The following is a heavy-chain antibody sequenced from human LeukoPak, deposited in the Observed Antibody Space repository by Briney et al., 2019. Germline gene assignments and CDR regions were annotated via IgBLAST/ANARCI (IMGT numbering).Heavy chain of an antibody. D-gene: IGHD3-10*01. Sequence: PGGSLRLSCAASGFTFSSYGMSWVRQALGKGLEWVSAISGSGGSTYYADSVKGRFTISRDNSKNTLYLQLNSLRAEDTAVYYCAKGDYYGSGSPPSPDYWGQGTLVTVSS. CDR2: ISGSGGST. CDR1: GFTFSSYG. CDR3: AKGDYYGSGSPPSPDY. J-gene: IGHJ4*02. V-gene: IGHV3-23*01.